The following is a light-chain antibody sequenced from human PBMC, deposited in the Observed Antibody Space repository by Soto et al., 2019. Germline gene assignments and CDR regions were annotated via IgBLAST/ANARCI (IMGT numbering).Light chain of an antibody. CDR3: HQYNSWPPGT. J-gene: IGKJ2*01. V-gene: IGKV3-15*01. CDR2: DAS. Sequence: EIVLTQSPAILSVSPGERATLSCRASQSISRSSAWYQQKPGQAPRLLISDASTRATGIPARFSGSGSGTEFTLTISSLQSEDFALYYCHQYNSWPPGTFGQGTKVEIK. CDR1: QSISRS.